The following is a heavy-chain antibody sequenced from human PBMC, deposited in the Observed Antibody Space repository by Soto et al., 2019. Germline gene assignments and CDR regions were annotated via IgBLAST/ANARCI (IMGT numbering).Heavy chain of an antibody. V-gene: IGHV3-33*01. CDR1: GFTFSSYG. Sequence: QVQLVESGGGVVQPGRSLRLSCAASGFTFSSYGMHWVRQAPGKGLEWVAVIWYDGSNKYYADSVKGRFTISRDNSKNTLYLQMNSLRAEDTDVYYCARDSDYGGNFLDYWGQGTLVTVSS. CDR2: IWYDGSNK. CDR3: ARDSDYGGNFLDY. D-gene: IGHD4-17*01. J-gene: IGHJ4*02.